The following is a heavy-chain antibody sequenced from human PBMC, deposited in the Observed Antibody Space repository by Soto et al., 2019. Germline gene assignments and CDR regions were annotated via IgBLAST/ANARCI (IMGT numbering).Heavy chain of an antibody. CDR3: ASGLLYLYDLDV. J-gene: IGHJ6*02. CDR1: GFTFSSYG. V-gene: IGHV3-74*01. Sequence: EVQLVESGGGLVQPGGSLRLSCAASGFTFSSYGMHWVRHAPGKGLVWVSRINNAGSITNYADSVKGRFTISRDNAKNTLYLQRNSLRAEDTSVYYCASGLLYLYDLDVWGQGTTVTVSS. CDR2: INNAGSIT. D-gene: IGHD2-8*01.